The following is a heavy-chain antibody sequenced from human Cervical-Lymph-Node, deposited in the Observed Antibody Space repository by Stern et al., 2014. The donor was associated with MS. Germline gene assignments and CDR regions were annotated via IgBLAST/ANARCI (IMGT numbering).Heavy chain of an antibody. CDR1: GDTFANYP. J-gene: IGHJ1*01. Sequence: QMQLVQSGAEVKKPGASVKVSCKASGDTFANYPIHWLRQAPGQGPVWMGIVNPTDGRTTYAQTFKGRVTITMDTSTRTVYMELSSLRAEDTAIYFCANPLPYANWGQGTRVTVSS. V-gene: IGHV1-46*03. CDR2: VNPTDGRT. D-gene: IGHD4-17*01. CDR3: ANPLPYAN.